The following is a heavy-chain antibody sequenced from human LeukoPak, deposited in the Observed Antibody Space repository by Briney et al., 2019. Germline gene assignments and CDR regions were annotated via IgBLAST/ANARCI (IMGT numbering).Heavy chain of an antibody. D-gene: IGHD3-22*01. CDR3: ARLGDSSGYYAFDY. J-gene: IGHJ4*02. V-gene: IGHV4-4*02. CDR2: IYHSGST. Sequence: SETLSLTCAVSGGSISSSNWWSWVRQLPGQGLEWIGEIYHSGSTNYNPSLKSRVTISVDKSKNQFSLKLSSVTAADTAVYYCARLGDSSGYYAFDYWGQGTLVTVSS. CDR1: GGSISSSNW.